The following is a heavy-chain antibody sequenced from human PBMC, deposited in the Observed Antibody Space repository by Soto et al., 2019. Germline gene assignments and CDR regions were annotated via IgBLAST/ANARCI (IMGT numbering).Heavy chain of an antibody. CDR3: AIGCVGTCSSRIQY. CDR2: ISDSGGST. Sequence: EVQLVESGGGLVQPGGSLRLSCAASGFTFSSYAMSWVRQAPGKGLELVSGISDSGGSTYYVDSVKGRFTISRDNSKNTLYLKLYSLRAADTAVYYLAIGCVGTCSSRIQYWGQGTLVTVSS. CDR1: GFTFSSYA. V-gene: IGHV3-23*04. D-gene: IGHD2-15*01. J-gene: IGHJ4*02.